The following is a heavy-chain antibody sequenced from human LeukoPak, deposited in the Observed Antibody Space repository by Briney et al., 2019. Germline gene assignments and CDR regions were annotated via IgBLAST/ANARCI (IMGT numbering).Heavy chain of an antibody. CDR1: GFTVSSNY. CDR2: IYAGGTT. Sequence: PGGSLRLSCTASGFTVSSNYMSWVRQAPGKGLEWVSVIYAGGTTYYADSVKGRFTISRDNSRNTLYLQMNSLRAEDTAVYYCATAIDNWNYALDCWGQGALVTVSS. CDR3: ATAIDNWNYALDC. J-gene: IGHJ4*02. V-gene: IGHV3-53*01. D-gene: IGHD1-7*01.